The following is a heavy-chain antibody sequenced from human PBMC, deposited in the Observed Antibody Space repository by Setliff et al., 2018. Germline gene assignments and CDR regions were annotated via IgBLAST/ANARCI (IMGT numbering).Heavy chain of an antibody. Sequence: PGGSLRLSCAASGFTFSRYWMSWVRQAPGKGLEWVALIWNDGSSKFYGDSVKGRFTISRDNSKNTLYLQMDSLRAEDTAVYYCARNWVTAQHYYYGMDVWGQGTTVTVSS. D-gene: IGHD2-21*02. J-gene: IGHJ6*02. V-gene: IGHV3-33*07. CDR3: ARNWVTAQHYYYGMDV. CDR2: IWNDGSSK. CDR1: GFTFSRYW.